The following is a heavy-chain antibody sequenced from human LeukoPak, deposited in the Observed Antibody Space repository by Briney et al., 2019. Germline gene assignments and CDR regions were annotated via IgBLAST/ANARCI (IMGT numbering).Heavy chain of an antibody. Sequence: ASVKVSCKASGYTFTGYYMHWVRRAPGQGLEWMGWINPNSGGTNYAQKFQGRVTMTRDTSISTAYMELSRLRSDDTAVYYCARDLGGRYFDWLPAYYFDYWGQGTLVTVSS. CDR3: ARDLGGRYFDWLPAYYFDY. CDR2: INPNSGGT. J-gene: IGHJ4*02. CDR1: GYTFTGYY. D-gene: IGHD3-9*01. V-gene: IGHV1-2*02.